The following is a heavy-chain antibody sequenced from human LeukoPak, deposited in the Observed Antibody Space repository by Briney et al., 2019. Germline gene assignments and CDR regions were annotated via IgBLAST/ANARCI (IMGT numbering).Heavy chain of an antibody. V-gene: IGHV3-48*03. CDR1: GFIFSSYE. J-gene: IGHJ4*02. Sequence: GGSLTLSCAASGFIFSSYEMNWVRQAPGKGLEWVSYISSGGTTIYYADSVKGRFTISRDNVKNSLYLQVNSLSAEDTGIYYCARVKGSGWYEVDYWGQGTLVTVSS. CDR2: ISSGGTTI. CDR3: ARVKGSGWYEVDY. D-gene: IGHD6-19*01.